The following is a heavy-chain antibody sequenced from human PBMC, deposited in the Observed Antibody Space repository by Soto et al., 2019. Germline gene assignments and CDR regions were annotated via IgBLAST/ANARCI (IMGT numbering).Heavy chain of an antibody. CDR2: SGGDDGTT. D-gene: IGHD3-10*01. CDR1: GFTFSSYS. Sequence: EVQLLESGGGLVQPGGSLRLSCAASGFTFSSYSMSWVRQAPGKGLDWVSGFRSGGDDGTTYYADYVKGRFTISRDNSKNTLFLQMDSLRAEDTAIYYCAKKVNSGPGSQYFDYWGQGTLVTVSS. J-gene: IGHJ4*02. V-gene: IGHV3-23*01. CDR3: AKKVNSGPGSQYFDY.